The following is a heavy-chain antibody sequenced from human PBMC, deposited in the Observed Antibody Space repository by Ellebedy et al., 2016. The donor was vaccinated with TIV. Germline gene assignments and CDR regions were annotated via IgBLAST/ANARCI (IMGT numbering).Heavy chain of an antibody. D-gene: IGHD6-13*01. Sequence: GESLKISCAASGFTVSSNYMSWVRQAPGKGLEWVSVIYSGGSTYYADSVKGRFTISRDNSKNTLYLQMNSLRAEDTAVYYCAKGSIASALTCLDYWGQGTLVTVSS. V-gene: IGHV3-66*01. J-gene: IGHJ4*02. CDR1: GFTVSSNY. CDR3: AKGSIASALTCLDY. CDR2: IYSGGST.